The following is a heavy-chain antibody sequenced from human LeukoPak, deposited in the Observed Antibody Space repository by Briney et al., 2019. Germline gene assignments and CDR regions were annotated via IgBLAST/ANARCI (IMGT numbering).Heavy chain of an antibody. CDR1: GFTFSDYY. V-gene: IGHV3-11*04. CDR3: AVYSSKWSFDY. J-gene: IGHJ4*02. Sequence: GGSLRLSCAASGFTFSDYYMSWIRQAPGKGLEWVSYISSVSSTIYYADSVKGRFTISRDNAKNSLFLQMNSLRPEDTAVYYCAVYSSKWSFDYWGQGTLVTVSS. D-gene: IGHD6-13*01. CDR2: ISSVSSTI.